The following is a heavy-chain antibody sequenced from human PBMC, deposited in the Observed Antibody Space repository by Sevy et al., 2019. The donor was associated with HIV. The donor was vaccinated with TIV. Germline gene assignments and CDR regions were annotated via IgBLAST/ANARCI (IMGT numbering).Heavy chain of an antibody. CDR2: INHSGST. D-gene: IGHD6-19*01. CDR3: AGLFSSIAVAATPVDV. Sequence: SETLSLTCAVYGGSFSGYYWSWIRQPPGKGLEWIGEINHSGSTNYNPSLKSRVTISVDTSKNQFSLKLSSVTAADTAVYYCAGLFSSIAVAATPVDVWGQGTTVTVSS. CDR1: GGSFSGYY. V-gene: IGHV4-34*01. J-gene: IGHJ6*02.